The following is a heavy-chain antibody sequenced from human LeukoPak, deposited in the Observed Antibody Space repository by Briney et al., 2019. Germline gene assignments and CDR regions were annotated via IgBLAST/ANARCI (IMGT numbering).Heavy chain of an antibody. D-gene: IGHD5-18*01. J-gene: IGHJ5*02. Sequence: GGSLRLSCAASGFTFSSYWMHWVRQAPGKGLVWVSRINSDGSSTSYADSVKGRFTISRDNAKNTLYLQMNSLRAEDTAVYYCARERGYSYGPNNWFDPWGQGTLVTVSS. V-gene: IGHV3-74*01. CDR3: ARERGYSYGPNNWFDP. CDR2: INSDGSST. CDR1: GFTFSSYW.